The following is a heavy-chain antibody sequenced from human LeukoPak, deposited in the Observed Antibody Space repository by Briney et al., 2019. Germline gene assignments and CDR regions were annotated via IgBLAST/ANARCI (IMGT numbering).Heavy chain of an antibody. CDR3: ARGVRSWWFDP. CDR2: IYYSGST. CDR1: GGSISSYY. Sequence: SETLSLTCTVSGGSISSYYWSWIRQPPGKGLEWIGYIYYSGSTNYNPSPKSRVTISVDTSKNQFSLKLSPVTAADTAVYYCARGVRSWWFDPWGQGTLVTVSS. J-gene: IGHJ5*02. V-gene: IGHV4-59*01.